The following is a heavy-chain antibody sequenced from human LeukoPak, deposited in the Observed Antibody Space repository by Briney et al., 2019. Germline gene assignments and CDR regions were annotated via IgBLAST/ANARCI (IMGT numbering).Heavy chain of an antibody. V-gene: IGHV7-4-1*02. CDR2: INTNTGNP. J-gene: IGHJ4*02. CDR1: GYTFTSYA. D-gene: IGHD5-18*01. CDR3: ARDGLPSHGYSYGPHNFDY. Sequence: GASVKVSCKASGYTFTSYAMNWVRQAPGQGLEWMGWINTNTGNPTYAQGFTGRFVFSLDTSVSTAYLQISSLKAEDTAVYYCARDGLPSHGYSYGPHNFDYWGQGTLVTVSS.